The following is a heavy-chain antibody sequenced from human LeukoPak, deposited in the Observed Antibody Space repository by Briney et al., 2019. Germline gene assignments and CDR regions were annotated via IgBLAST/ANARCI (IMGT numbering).Heavy chain of an antibody. Sequence: PGGSLRLSCAASGFTFSSYSMNWVRQAPGKGLEWVSYISSSSSSIYYADSVKGRFTISRDNLKNLLYLQMNSLRAEDTAVYYCAGAPFCRSGGSCYGYWGQGTPVTVSS. V-gene: IGHV3-48*04. J-gene: IGHJ4*02. CDR2: ISSSSSSI. CDR1: GFTFSSYS. D-gene: IGHD2-15*01. CDR3: AGAPFCRSGGSCYGY.